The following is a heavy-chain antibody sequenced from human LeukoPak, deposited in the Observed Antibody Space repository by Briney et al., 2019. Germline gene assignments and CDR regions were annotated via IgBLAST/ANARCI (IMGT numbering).Heavy chain of an antibody. D-gene: IGHD3-3*01. J-gene: IGHJ4*02. CDR3: ASRSSIWSGYQDTLYYFDS. V-gene: IGHV4-59*01. CDR2: MDYSGST. Sequence: SETLSLTCSVSGGSITGYYWSWVRQSPGKGLEWVGYMDYSGSTNYNPSLKSRVTISIDTSKNQFSLQLNSVTAPDTAVYYCASRSSIWSGYQDTLYYFDSWGQGTLVTVSS. CDR1: GGSITGYY.